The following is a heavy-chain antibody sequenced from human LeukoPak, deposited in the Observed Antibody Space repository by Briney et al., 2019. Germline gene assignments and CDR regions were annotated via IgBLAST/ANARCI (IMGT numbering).Heavy chain of an antibody. CDR2: INHSGST. CDR3: ARGITMVRGRRAYYYYMDV. CDR1: GGSFSGYY. V-gene: IGHV4-34*01. Sequence: SETLSLTCALYGGSFSGYYWLWIRQPPGKGLEWIGEINHSGSTNYNPSLKSRVTISVAASTNQFSLKLSSVTAADTTVYYCARGITMVRGRRAYYYYMDVWGKGTTVTISS. D-gene: IGHD3-10*01. J-gene: IGHJ6*03.